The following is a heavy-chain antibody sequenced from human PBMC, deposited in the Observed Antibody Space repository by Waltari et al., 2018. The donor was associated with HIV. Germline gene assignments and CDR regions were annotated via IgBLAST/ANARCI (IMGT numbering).Heavy chain of an antibody. CDR2: ISSTSNTI. CDR3: AKEVVALPHYYYYGLNV. Sequence: EVQLVESGGGLVQHGGSLRLPCAASGFTFSSYSMTWVRQAPGKGLEWVSYISSTSNTIYYADSVKGRFTVSRDNAKNSLSLQMNSLRAEDTAVYFCAKEVVALPHYYYYGLNVWGQGTTVTVSS. D-gene: IGHD2-15*01. CDR1: GFTFSSYS. V-gene: IGHV3-48*04. J-gene: IGHJ6*02.